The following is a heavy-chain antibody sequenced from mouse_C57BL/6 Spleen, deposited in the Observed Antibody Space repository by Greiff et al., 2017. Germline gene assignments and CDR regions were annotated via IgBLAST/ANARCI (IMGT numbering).Heavy chain of an antibody. V-gene: IGHV1-22*01. D-gene: IGHD1-1*01. CDR2: INPKNGGT. Sequence: VQLQQSGPELVKPGASVKMSCKASGYPFTNYNITWVKQSHGKGLEWIGYINPKNGGTSYNKKFKGKATLTVNKSSSTAYMELRSLTSEDSAVYYCAISRFYYYGSSYWYFDVGGTGTADTVSS. CDR3: AISRFYYYGSSYWYFDV. CDR1: GYPFTNYN. J-gene: IGHJ1*03.